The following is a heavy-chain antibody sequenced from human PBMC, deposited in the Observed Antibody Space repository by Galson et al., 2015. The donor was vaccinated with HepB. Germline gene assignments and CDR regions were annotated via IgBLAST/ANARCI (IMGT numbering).Heavy chain of an antibody. CDR2: IKKDGSET. V-gene: IGHV3-7*03. J-gene: IGHJ4*02. CDR3: AGGGY. Sequence: SLRLSCAASGFTFSNSLLTWVRQAPGKGLEWVANIKKDGSETHYVDSVKGRFTISRDNAKNSLYLQMNSLKVEDTAVYFCAGGGYWGQGTLVTVSS. CDR1: GFTFSNSL. D-gene: IGHD3-16*01.